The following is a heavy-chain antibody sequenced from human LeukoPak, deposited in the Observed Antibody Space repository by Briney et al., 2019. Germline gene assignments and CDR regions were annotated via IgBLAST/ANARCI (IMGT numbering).Heavy chain of an antibody. D-gene: IGHD2-21*01. V-gene: IGHV3-15*01. J-gene: IGHJ4*02. CDR2: IKTRAQSGTT. CDR3: TTSGRKSSDSDY. Sequence: GGSLRLSCAASGFTFTNAWVSWVRQAPGKGLEWVGLIKTRAQSGTTEYATPVKGRFSISRDDSANTVFLQINSLQTEDTAMYYCTTSGRKSSDSDYWGQGTLVTVSS. CDR1: GFTFTNAW.